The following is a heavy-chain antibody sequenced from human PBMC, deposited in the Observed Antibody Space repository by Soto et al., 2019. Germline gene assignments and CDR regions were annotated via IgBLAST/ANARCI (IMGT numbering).Heavy chain of an antibody. Sequence: ASVKVSCKASGYTFTSYYMHWVRQAPGQGLEWMGIINPSGGSTSYAQKFQGRVTMTRDTSTSTVYMELSSLRSEDTAVYYCAADRDCSGTSCIPYAFDIWGRGTMVTVSS. CDR2: INPSGGST. CDR3: AADRDCSGTSCIPYAFDI. CDR1: GYTFTSYY. D-gene: IGHD2-2*01. J-gene: IGHJ3*02. V-gene: IGHV1-46*01.